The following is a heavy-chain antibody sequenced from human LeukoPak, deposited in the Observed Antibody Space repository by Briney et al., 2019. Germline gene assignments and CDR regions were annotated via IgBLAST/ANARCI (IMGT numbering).Heavy chain of an antibody. D-gene: IGHD3-10*01. CDR3: ARDMTNYYGSGSYYSGWFDP. CDR2: IYYSGST. CDR1: GGSISSGGYY. V-gene: IGHV4-31*03. Sequence: PSETLSLTCTVSGGSISSGGYYWSWIRQHPGKGLEWIGYIYYSGSTYYNPSLKSRVTISVDTSKNQFSLKLSSVTAADTAVYYCARDMTNYYGSGSYYSGWFDPWGQGTLVTVSS. J-gene: IGHJ5*02.